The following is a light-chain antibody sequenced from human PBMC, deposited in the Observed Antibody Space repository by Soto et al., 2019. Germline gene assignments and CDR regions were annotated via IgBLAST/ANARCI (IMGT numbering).Light chain of an antibody. CDR2: KAT. CDR1: QSIGSW. J-gene: IGKJ2*01. CDR3: QHYHDFQYT. Sequence: DIRMTQSPSTLSASVGDGVTITCRASQSIGSWLAWYQQKPGKAPKLLIYKATNLQSGVPSRFSGSGSGTDFSLTISSLQPVDSATYFCQHYHDFQYTFGPGTKLEI. V-gene: IGKV1-5*03.